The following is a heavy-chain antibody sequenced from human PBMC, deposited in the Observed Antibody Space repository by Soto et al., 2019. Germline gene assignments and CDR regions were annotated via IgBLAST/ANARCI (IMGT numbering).Heavy chain of an antibody. J-gene: IGHJ2*01. CDR3: AGRRRTQEVVTPPMEYFDL. CDR2: IYYSGST. CDR1: GGSISSYY. Sequence: QVQLQESGPGLVKPSETLSLTCTVSGGSISSYYWSWIRQPPGKGLEWIGYIYYSGSTNYNPSLKTPVTISVATSKIQFSLKLSSVTAADTAVYYCAGRRRTQEVVTPPMEYFDLWCRGTLVTVSS. D-gene: IGHD2-15*01. V-gene: IGHV4-59*08.